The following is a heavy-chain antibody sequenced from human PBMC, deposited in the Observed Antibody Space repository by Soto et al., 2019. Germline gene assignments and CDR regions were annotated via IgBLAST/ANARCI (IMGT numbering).Heavy chain of an antibody. Sequence: PGGSLRLSCAASGFTFSSYSMNWVRQAPGKGLEWVSSISSSSSYIYYADSVKGRYTIYRDNAKNSLYLKMNSLRAEDTAVYYCARDSGDYIWGSYRYFDYWGQGT. CDR1: GFTFSSYS. CDR2: ISSSSSYI. V-gene: IGHV3-21*01. CDR3: ARDSGDYIWGSYRYFDY. D-gene: IGHD3-16*02. J-gene: IGHJ4*02.